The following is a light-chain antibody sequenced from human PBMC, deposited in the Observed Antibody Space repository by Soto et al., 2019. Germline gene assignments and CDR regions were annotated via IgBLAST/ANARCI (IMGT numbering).Light chain of an antibody. CDR2: GAS. Sequence: EIVMTQSPATLSVSPGERATLSCRTSQSVSSNLAWYQQKPGQAPRLLIYGASTRATGIPARFSGSGSGTEFTLTISNLQSEDFAVYYCQHYNNWPPWTFGQGTKVEI. J-gene: IGKJ1*01. CDR1: QSVSSN. CDR3: QHYNNWPPWT. V-gene: IGKV3-15*01.